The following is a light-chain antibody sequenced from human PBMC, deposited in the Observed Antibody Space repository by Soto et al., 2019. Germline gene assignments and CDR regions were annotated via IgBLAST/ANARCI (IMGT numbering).Light chain of an antibody. J-gene: IGLJ2*01. CDR2: DVD. Sequence: QSVLTQAASLSGSPGQSITISCTGTSSDVGGYNSVSWYQQHPGKAPKLMIYDVDNRPSGVSNRFSGSKSGNTASLTISGLQAEDEADYYCSSYTSTSTVVFGGGTKLTVL. CDR3: SSYTSTSTVV. CDR1: SSDVGGYNS. V-gene: IGLV2-14*01.